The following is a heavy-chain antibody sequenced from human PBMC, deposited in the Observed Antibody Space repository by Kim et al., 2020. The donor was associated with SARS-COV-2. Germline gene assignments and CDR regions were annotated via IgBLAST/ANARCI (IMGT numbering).Heavy chain of an antibody. D-gene: IGHD3-22*01. J-gene: IGHJ4*02. CDR1: GGSISSYY. Sequence: SETLSLTCTVSGGSISSYYWSWIRQPPGKGLEWIGYIYYSGSTNYNPSLKSRVTISVDTSKNQFSLKLSSVTAADTAVYYCAREVSFPPYYYDSSGYYFDYWGQGTLVTVSS. CDR2: IYYSGST. V-gene: IGHV4-59*01. CDR3: AREVSFPPYYYDSSGYYFDY.